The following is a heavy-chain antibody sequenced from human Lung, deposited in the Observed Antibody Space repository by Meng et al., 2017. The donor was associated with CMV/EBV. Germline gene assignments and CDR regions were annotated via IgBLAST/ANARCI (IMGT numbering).Heavy chain of an antibody. V-gene: IGHV2-5*02. CDR2: IYWDDDE. J-gene: IGHJ5*02. CDR3: ALFTRSWFDP. CDR1: GFSLSTSGVS. Sequence: QLPLKASGPTLVKPTQTLTLTCTFSGFSLSTSGVSVGWIRQPPGKALEWLALIYWDDDERYSPSLKSRLTITKDTSKNQVVLKMTNMDPVDTATYYCALFTRSWFDPWGQGTLVTASS. D-gene: IGHD2-2*01.